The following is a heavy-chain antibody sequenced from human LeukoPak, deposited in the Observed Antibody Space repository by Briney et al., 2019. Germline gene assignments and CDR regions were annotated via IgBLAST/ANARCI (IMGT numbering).Heavy chain of an antibody. Sequence: GGSLRLSCAASGFTVSSNYMIWARQAPGKGLEWVSVIYSGGNTCNEVSVKGKFTISRDNYKNTLYLQMNSLRAEDTAVYYCARSSLFTAASTGWFVPWGQGTLVTVSS. CDR2: IYSGGNT. CDR1: GFTVSSNY. D-gene: IGHD6-13*01. V-gene: IGHV3-66*01. J-gene: IGHJ5*02. CDR3: ARSSLFTAASTGWFVP.